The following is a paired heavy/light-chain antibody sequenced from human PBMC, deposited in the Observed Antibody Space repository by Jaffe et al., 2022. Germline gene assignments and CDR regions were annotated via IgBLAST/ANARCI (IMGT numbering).Light chain of an antibody. J-gene: IGKJ4*01. CDR1: QSISSY. Sequence: DIQMTQSPSSLSASVGDRVTITCRASQSISSYLNWYQQKPGKAPKLLIYAASSLQSGVPSRFSGSGSGTDFTLTISSLQPEDFATYYCQQSYSTPLLTFGGGTKVEIK. CDR3: QQSYSTPLLT. CDR2: AAS. V-gene: IGKV1-39*01.
Heavy chain of an antibody. CDR2: ISGSGGST. V-gene: IGHV3-23*01. CDR3: AKDSGRELLWFRVSWFDP. CDR1: GFTFSSYA. D-gene: IGHD3-10*01. J-gene: IGHJ5*02. Sequence: EVQLLESGGGLVQPGGSLRLSCAASGFTFSSYAMSWVRQAPGKGLEWVSAISGSGGSTYYADSVKGRFTISRDNSKNTLYLQMNSLRAEDTAVYYCAKDSGRELLWFRVSWFDPWGQGTLVTVSS.